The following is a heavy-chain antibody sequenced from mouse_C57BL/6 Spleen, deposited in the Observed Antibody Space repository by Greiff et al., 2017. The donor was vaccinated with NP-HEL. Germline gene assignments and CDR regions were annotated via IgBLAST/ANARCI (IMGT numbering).Heavy chain of an antibody. V-gene: IGHV1-4*01. CDR1: GYTFTSYT. J-gene: IGHJ4*01. CDR3: ARTLITTVVGDYAMDY. Sequence: QVQLQQSGAELARPGSSVKMSCKASGYTFTSYTMHWVKQRPGQGLEWIGYINPSSGYTKYNQKFKDQATLTADKSSSTAYMQLSSLTSEDSAVYYCARTLITTVVGDYAMDYWGQGTSVTVSS. D-gene: IGHD1-1*01. CDR2: INPSSGYT.